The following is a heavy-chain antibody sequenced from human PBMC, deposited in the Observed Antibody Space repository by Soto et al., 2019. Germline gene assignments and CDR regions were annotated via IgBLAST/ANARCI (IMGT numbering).Heavy chain of an antibody. V-gene: IGHV4-30-4*01. CDR2: IYYSGNT. D-gene: IGHD6-6*01. Sequence: PSETLSLTCTVSGDSISTADYYWNWIRQPPGKGLEWIGYIYYSGNTYYIPSLKSRVTISVDTSENQISLKLNSVTAADTAVYYCARGLYSTSSFFDSWGQGALVTVSS. J-gene: IGHJ4*02. CDR1: GDSISTADYY. CDR3: ARGLYSTSSFFDS.